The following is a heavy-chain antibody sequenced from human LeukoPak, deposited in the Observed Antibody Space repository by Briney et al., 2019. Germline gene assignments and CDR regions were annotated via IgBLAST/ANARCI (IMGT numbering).Heavy chain of an antibody. V-gene: IGHV3-23*01. CDR1: GFTFSSYA. Sequence: GGSLRLSCAASGFTFSSYAMSWVRQAPGKGLEWVSAISGSGGSTYYADSVKGRFTISRDNSKNTLYLQMNSLRAEDTAVYYCARETAMVPYYYYMDVWGKGTTVTVSS. CDR2: ISGSGGST. D-gene: IGHD5-18*01. CDR3: ARETAMVPYYYYMDV. J-gene: IGHJ6*03.